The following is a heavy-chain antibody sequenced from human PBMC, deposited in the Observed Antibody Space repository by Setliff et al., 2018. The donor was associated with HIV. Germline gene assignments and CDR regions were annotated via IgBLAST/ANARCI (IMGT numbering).Heavy chain of an antibody. Sequence: SVKVSCKASGYTFTTYGVSWVRQAPGQGLEWMGWISAYNRNVNYSQKVQGRVTMTTDTSTSTAYMELKNLKSAETAVYYCASVLAPGIAVATHAFDIWGQGTMVTVSS. CDR3: ASVLAPGIAVATHAFDI. CDR2: ISAYNRNV. CDR1: GYTFTTYG. J-gene: IGHJ3*02. V-gene: IGHV1-18*01. D-gene: IGHD6-19*01.